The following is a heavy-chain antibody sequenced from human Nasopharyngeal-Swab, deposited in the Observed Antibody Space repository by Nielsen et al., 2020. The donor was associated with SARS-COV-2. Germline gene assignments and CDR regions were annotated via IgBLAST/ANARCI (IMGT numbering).Heavy chain of an antibody. CDR1: GFTFSGYA. J-gene: IGHJ4*02. V-gene: IGHV3-23*01. CDR2: ISGSGGST. Sequence: GESLKISCAASGFTFSGYAMSWVCQAPGKGLEWVSAISGSGGSTYYADSVKGRFTISRDNSKNTLYLQMNSLRAEDTAVYYCAKVAAAAYYFDYWGQGTLVTVSS. D-gene: IGHD6-25*01. CDR3: AKVAAAAYYFDY.